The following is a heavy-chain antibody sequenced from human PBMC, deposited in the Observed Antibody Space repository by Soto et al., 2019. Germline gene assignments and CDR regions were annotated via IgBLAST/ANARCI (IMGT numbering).Heavy chain of an antibody. CDR3: AKDAARTNGAYYFDY. Sequence: GGSLRLSCVASGFTFTDYHMYWVRQAPGKGLEWVSFMSNSGDLRYYADSVKGRLTISRDNSENTLYLQRSSLRAEDAAIYYCAKDAARTNGAYYFDYWGQGALVAVCS. CDR2: MSNSGDLR. J-gene: IGHJ4*02. D-gene: IGHD2-8*01. CDR1: GFTFTDYH. V-gene: IGHV3-23*01.